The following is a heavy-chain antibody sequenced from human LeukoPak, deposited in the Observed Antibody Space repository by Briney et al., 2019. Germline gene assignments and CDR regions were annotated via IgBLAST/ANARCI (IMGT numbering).Heavy chain of an antibody. CDR2: INGDGSTT. CDR3: AKHGYSSGWSGFDY. J-gene: IGHJ4*02. V-gene: IGHV3-74*01. D-gene: IGHD6-19*01. Sequence: GGSLRLSCAASRFTFSYYWMHWVRQAPGKGLVWVSRINGDGSTTTYADSVKGRFTISRDNAKNTLYLQMNSLRAEDTAVYYCAKHGYSSGWSGFDYWGQGTLVTVSS. CDR1: RFTFSYYW.